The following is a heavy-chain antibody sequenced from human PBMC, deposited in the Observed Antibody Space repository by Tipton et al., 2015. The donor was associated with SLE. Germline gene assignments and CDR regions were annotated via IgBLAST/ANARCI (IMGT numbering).Heavy chain of an antibody. Sequence: AGLVKPSETLSLTCAVYGGSFSGYYWSWIRQPPGKGLEWIGEINHSGSTNYNPSLKSRVTISVDTSKNQFSLKLSSVTAADTAVYYCARGLTFDIWGQGTMVTVSS. CDR2: INHSGST. J-gene: IGHJ3*02. CDR3: ARGLTFDI. V-gene: IGHV4-34*01. CDR1: GGSFSGYY.